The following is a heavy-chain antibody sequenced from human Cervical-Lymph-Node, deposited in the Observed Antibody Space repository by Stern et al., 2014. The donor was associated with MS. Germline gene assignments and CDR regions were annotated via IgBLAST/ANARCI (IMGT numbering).Heavy chain of an antibody. D-gene: IGHD3-16*01. Sequence: VQLVESGAEVKKPGSSVKGSCKASGGTFSSYGISWVRQAPGPGLEWMGGIIPIFGTANYAQKFQGRVTITAYESTSTAYMELSSLRSEDTAVYYCARDPGGYAYYYGMDVWGQGTTVTVSS. J-gene: IGHJ6*02. V-gene: IGHV1-69*01. CDR3: ARDPGGYAYYYGMDV. CDR2: IIPIFGTA. CDR1: GGTFSSYG.